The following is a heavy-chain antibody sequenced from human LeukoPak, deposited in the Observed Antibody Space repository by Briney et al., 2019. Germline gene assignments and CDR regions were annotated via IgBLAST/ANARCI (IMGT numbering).Heavy chain of an antibody. V-gene: IGHV4-61*01. J-gene: IGHJ5*02. CDR2: IYYSGSA. Sequence: SETLSLTCTVSGGSVSSGSYYWSWIRQPPGKGLEWIGYIYYSGSANYNPSLKSRVTISVDTSKNQFSLKLCSVTAADTAVYHCARVVVVTASSWFDPWGQGSLVTVSS. D-gene: IGHD2-21*02. CDR1: GGSVSSGSYY. CDR3: ARVVVVTASSWFDP.